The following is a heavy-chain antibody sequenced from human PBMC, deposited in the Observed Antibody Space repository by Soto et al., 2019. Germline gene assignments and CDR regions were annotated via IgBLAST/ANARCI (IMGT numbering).Heavy chain of an antibody. CDR1: GGTFSSYA. Sequence: QVQLVQSGAEVKKPGASVKVSCKASGGTFSSYAISWVRQAPGQGLEWMGGIIPIFGTANYAQKFQGRAAITADKSTSTAYRELSSLRSEDTALYYCTRGWETVGTTTPFAYWGQGTLVTVSS. CDR3: TRGWETVGTTTPFAY. D-gene: IGHD1-26*01. V-gene: IGHV1-69*06. CDR2: IIPIFGTA. J-gene: IGHJ4*02.